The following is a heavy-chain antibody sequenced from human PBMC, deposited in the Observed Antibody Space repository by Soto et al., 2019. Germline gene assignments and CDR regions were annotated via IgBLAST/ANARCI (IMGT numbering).Heavy chain of an antibody. Sequence: EVQLVESGGGLVQPGGSLRLSCAASGFTFSNYDMHWVRQAPGKGLEYVSAISANGGSTYHANSVKGRFTISRDNSNNTLYLQMGGMRTEDMAVYYCARSPIPAVWLDYWGQGTLVTVSS. CDR3: ARSPIPAVWLDY. V-gene: IGHV3-64*01. CDR2: ISANGGST. D-gene: IGHD6-13*01. J-gene: IGHJ4*02. CDR1: GFTFSNYD.